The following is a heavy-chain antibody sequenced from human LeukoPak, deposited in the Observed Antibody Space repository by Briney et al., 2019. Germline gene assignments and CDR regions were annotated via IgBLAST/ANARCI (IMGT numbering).Heavy chain of an antibody. V-gene: IGHV4-31*03. D-gene: IGHD3-22*01. Sequence: TLSLTCTVSGGSISSGGYYWSWIRQHPGKGLEWIGYIYYSGSTYYSPSLKSRVTISVDTSKNQFSLKLSSVTAADTAVYYCATKGVYHDSSPLAFDIWGQGTMVTVSS. CDR1: GGSISSGGYY. J-gene: IGHJ3*02. CDR2: IYYSGST. CDR3: ATKGVYHDSSPLAFDI.